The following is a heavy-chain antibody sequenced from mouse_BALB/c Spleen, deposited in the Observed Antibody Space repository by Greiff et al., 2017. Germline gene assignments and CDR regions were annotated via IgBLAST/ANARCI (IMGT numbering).Heavy chain of an antibody. D-gene: IGHD2-4*01. CDR1: GFTFSSYA. CDR2: ISSGGST. J-gene: IGHJ3*01. CDR3: AREGDDYDEFAY. Sequence: EVMLVESGGGLVKPGGSLKLSCAASGFTFSSYAMSWVRQTPEKRLEWVASISSGGSTYYPDSVKGRFTISRDNARNILYLQMSSLRSEDTAMYYCAREGDDYDEFAYWGQGTLVTVSA. V-gene: IGHV5-6-5*01.